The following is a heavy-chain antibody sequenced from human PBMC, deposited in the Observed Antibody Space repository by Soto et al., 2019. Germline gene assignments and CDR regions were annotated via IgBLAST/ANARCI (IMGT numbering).Heavy chain of an antibody. V-gene: IGHV2-5*01. D-gene: IGHD3-9*01. CDR1: GFSLTTSGAG. CDR2: IYWNDDK. J-gene: IGHJ4*02. Sequence: QITLRESGPTLVKPTQTLTLTCTFSGFSLTTSGAGVVWIRQPPGKALEWLALIYWNDDKRYNPSLKNGLTSTKDTSKTRVVLTMTNMDPVDTATYYWAHGARRYDVLTGYYMSPPDYWGLGTLVTVSS. CDR3: AHGARRYDVLTGYYMSPPDY.